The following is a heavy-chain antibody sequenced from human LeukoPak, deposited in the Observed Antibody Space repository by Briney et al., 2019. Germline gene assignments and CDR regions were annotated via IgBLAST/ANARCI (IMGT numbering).Heavy chain of an antibody. D-gene: IGHD1-26*01. V-gene: IGHV6-1*01. CDR2: TYYRSKWYN. CDR3: ARVSSPWSPRDAFDI. J-gene: IGHJ3*02. Sequence: SQTLSLTCAISGDSVSTNSATWNWIRQSPSRGLEWLGRTYYRSKWYNDYAVSVKSRITINPDTSKNQFSLQLKSVTPEDTAVYYRARVSSPWSPRDAFDIWGQGTMVTVSS. CDR1: GDSVSTNSAT.